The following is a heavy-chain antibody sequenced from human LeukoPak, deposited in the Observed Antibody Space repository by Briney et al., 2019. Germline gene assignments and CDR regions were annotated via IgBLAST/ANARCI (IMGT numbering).Heavy chain of an antibody. D-gene: IGHD6-13*01. V-gene: IGHV3-23*01. J-gene: IGHJ4*02. CDR1: GFSFSSYA. CDR3: VTSYSSSWYVGRY. CDR2: ISGNGYST. Sequence: GGSQRLSCAASGFSFSSYAMSWVRQAPGKGLEWVSGISGNGYSTYYADSVKGRFTISRDNSKNTVYLQMNSLRAEDTAIFYCVTSYSSSWYVGRYWGQGALLTVSS.